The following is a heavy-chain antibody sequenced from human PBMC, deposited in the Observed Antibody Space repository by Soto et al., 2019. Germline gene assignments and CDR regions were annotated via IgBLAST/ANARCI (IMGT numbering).Heavy chain of an antibody. CDR2: INPRDGST. J-gene: IGHJ4*02. CDR1: GFTCTDYY. V-gene: IGHV1-46*01. D-gene: IGHD2-21*02. CDR3: ARGSGGVTAVLGY. Sequence: QVQLVQSGAEVKKPGASVKVSCKASGFTCTDYYMHWVRQAPGQGLEWMAMINPRDGSTTYAQKLQGRVTVTRDTSSMIVDMEVTTLRLDDKAVYYCARGSGGVTAVLGYWGQGTLITVSS.